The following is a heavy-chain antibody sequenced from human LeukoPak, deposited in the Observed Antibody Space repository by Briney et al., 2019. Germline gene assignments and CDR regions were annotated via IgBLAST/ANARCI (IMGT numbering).Heavy chain of an antibody. Sequence: SETLSLTCTVSGGSISSRSYYWGWIRQPPGQGLVWFVCISYSGSTYYPPSLQSRVTIAVDTSKTQHSRKLSSVPAADTAVYYWAITKYCASANGYADLRGHRGTHFDPWGQGPRVTVSS. D-gene: IGHD2-2*01. CDR1: GGSISSRSYY. CDR3: AITKYCASANGYADLRGHRGTHFDP. CDR2: ISYSGST. J-gene: IGHJ5*02. V-gene: IGHV4-39*01.